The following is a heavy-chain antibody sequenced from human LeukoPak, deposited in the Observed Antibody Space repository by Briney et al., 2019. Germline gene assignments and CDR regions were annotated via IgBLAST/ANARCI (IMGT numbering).Heavy chain of an antibody. Sequence: GASVKVSCKVSGYTLTELSMHWVRQAPGKGLEWMGGFDPEDSETIYAQKFQGRVTMTEDTSTDTAYMELSSLRAEDTAVYDCATGGKYSSGWFLLDYWGQGTLVTVSS. J-gene: IGHJ4*02. V-gene: IGHV1-24*01. CDR2: FDPEDSET. D-gene: IGHD6-19*01. CDR1: GYTLTELS. CDR3: ATGGKYSSGWFLLDY.